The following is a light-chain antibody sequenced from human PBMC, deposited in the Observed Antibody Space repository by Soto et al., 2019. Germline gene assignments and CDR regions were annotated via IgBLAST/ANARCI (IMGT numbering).Light chain of an antibody. V-gene: IGKV1-33*01. Sequence: QMTQSPSSLSAAIGERVTITCQASQDISNYLNWYQQKPGKAPKLLIYDASNLETGVPSRFSGSGSGTDFTFTISSLQPEDIATYYCQQYDNLPLTFGGGTKVDIK. CDR3: QQYDNLPLT. J-gene: IGKJ4*01. CDR2: DAS. CDR1: QDISNY.